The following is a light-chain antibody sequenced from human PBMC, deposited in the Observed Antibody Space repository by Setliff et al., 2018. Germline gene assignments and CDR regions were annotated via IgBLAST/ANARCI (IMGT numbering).Light chain of an antibody. CDR3: NSYVGSYTYV. CDR1: SSDIGGYNY. J-gene: IGLJ1*01. V-gene: IGLV2-14*03. CDR2: DVT. Sequence: QCVLAQPASVSGSPGQTITISCTGTSSDIGGYNYVSWYQHHPGKAPKLMIYDVTKRPSGVSNRFSGSKSGNTASLTISGLQAEDEADYYCNSYVGSYTYVFGSGTKVTVL.